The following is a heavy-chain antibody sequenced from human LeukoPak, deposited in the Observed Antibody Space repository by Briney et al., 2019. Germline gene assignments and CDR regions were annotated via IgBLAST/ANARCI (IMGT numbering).Heavy chain of an antibody. CDR3: ARRSWQFLDKGYFDY. V-gene: IGHV3-23*01. CDR1: GFTFSSYA. J-gene: IGHJ4*02. CDR2: IGGSGENT. D-gene: IGHD1-1*01. Sequence: GGSLRLSCAASGFTFSSYAMSWVRQAPGKGLEWVSGIGGSGENTDYADSVKGRFTISRDNSKNTLYLQMNSLRAEDTAIYYCARRSWQFLDKGYFDYWGQGNLVTVSS.